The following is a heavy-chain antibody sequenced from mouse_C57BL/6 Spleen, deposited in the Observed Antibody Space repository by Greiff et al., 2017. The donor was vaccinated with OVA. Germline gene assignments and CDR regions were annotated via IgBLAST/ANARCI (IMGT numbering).Heavy chain of an antibody. J-gene: IGHJ1*03. CDR3: ARARYGSSPYWYFDV. Sequence: QVQLQQSGPELVKPGASVKISCKASGYAFSSSWMNWVKQRPGKGLEWIGRIYPGDGDTNYNGKFKGKATLTADKSSSTAYMQLSSLTSEDSAVYFCARARYGSSPYWYFDVWGTGTTVTVSS. D-gene: IGHD1-1*01. V-gene: IGHV1-82*01. CDR1: GYAFSSSW. CDR2: IYPGDGDT.